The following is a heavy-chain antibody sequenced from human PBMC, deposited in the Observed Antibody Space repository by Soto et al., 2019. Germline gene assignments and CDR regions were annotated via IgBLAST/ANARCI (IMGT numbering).Heavy chain of an antibody. D-gene: IGHD5-18*01. CDR3: ARGTVDTAMVSPRYYYYYMDV. J-gene: IGHJ6*03. CDR2: IYYSGST. CDR1: GGSISSYY. Sequence: PSETLSLTCTVSGGSISSYYWSWIRQPPGKGLEWFGYIYYSGSTNYNPSLKSRVTISVDTSKNQFSLKLSSVTAADTAVYYCARGTVDTAMVSPRYYYYYMDVWGKGTTVTVSS. V-gene: IGHV4-59*01.